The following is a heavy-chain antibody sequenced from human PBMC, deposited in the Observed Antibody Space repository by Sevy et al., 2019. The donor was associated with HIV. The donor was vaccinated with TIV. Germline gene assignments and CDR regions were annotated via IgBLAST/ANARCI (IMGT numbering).Heavy chain of an antibody. CDR1: GFTFSDYA. D-gene: IGHD2-15*01. J-gene: IGHJ3*02. CDR2: ISWNSGAT. Sequence: GGSLRLSCAASGFTFSDYAMHWVRQVPGKGLEWVSGISWNSGATGYADSVRGRFTISRDNTKNSLYLQMNSLRVEDTAFYYGGRAQGYCVVERCYGGSVNAFDIWGQGTMVTVSS. CDR3: GRAQGYCVVERCYGGSVNAFDI. V-gene: IGHV3-9*01.